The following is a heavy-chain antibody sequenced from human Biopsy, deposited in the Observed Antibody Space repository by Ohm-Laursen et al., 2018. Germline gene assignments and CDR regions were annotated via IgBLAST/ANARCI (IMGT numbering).Heavy chain of an antibody. D-gene: IGHD6-6*01. V-gene: IGHV4-31*03. CDR3: ARDSSKRAREGGMDV. CDR2: IYYSGNT. J-gene: IGHJ6*02. CDR1: GDSFSSGVYY. Sequence: TLSITCTVSGDSFSSGVYYLNWIRQHPGKGLEWIGYIYYSGNTYYSPSLKSRVTISVDTSNNLFSLNLISVTAADTAVYYCARDSSKRAREGGMDVWGQGTTVTVSS.